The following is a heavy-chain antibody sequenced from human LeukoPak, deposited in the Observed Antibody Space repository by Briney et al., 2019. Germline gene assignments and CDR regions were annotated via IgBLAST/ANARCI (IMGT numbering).Heavy chain of an antibody. CDR1: GGSISSYY. Sequence: PSETLSLTCTVSGGSISSYYWSWIRQPPGKGLEWIGYIYYSGSTYYNPSLKSRVTISVDTSKNQFSLKLSSMTAADTAVYYCARRSRNLSPRWENRYFDWIDAFDIWGQGTMVTVSS. CDR3: ARRSRNLSPRWENRYFDWIDAFDI. J-gene: IGHJ3*02. CDR2: IYYSGST. V-gene: IGHV4-59*08. D-gene: IGHD3-9*01.